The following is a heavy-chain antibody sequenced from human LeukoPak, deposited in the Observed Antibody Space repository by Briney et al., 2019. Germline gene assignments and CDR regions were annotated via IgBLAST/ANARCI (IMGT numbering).Heavy chain of an antibody. CDR1: GFSLSTSGVG. Sequence: SGPTLVNPTQTLTLTCTFSGFSLSTSGVGVGWIRQPPGKALEWLALIYWDDDKRYNPSLKSRLTITKDTSKNQVVLTMTNMDPVDTATYYCAHRASSYDILTAYYNMKGDWFDPWGQGTLVTVSS. J-gene: IGHJ5*02. CDR2: IYWDDDK. CDR3: AHRASSYDILTAYYNMKGDWFDP. D-gene: IGHD3-9*01. V-gene: IGHV2-5*02.